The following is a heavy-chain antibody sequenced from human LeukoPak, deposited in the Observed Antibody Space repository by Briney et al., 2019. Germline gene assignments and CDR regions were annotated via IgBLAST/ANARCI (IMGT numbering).Heavy chain of an antibody. Sequence: PSETLSLTCNVSGASISSGFWSWIRQPAGKGLEWVGRIFSSGIINYNPSLKSRLTMSVDTAKNQFSLNLSSVTAADTAVYYCAREGGSSRNFDYWGQGTLVTVSS. CDR1: GASISSGF. CDR3: AREGGSSRNFDY. D-gene: IGHD6-13*01. J-gene: IGHJ4*02. V-gene: IGHV4-4*07. CDR2: IFSSGII.